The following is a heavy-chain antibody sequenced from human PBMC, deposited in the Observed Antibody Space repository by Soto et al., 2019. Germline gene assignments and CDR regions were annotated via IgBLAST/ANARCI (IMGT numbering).Heavy chain of an antibody. D-gene: IGHD6-13*01. CDR2: INAGNGNT. J-gene: IGHJ4*02. V-gene: IGHV1-3*01. Sequence: ASVKVSCKASGYTFTSYAMHWVRQAPGQRLEWMGWINAGNGNTKYSQKFQGRVTITRDTSASTAYMELSSLRSEDTAVYYCARVVGSSSWYGNFDYWGQGTLVTVSS. CDR1: GYTFTSYA. CDR3: ARVVGSSSWYGNFDY.